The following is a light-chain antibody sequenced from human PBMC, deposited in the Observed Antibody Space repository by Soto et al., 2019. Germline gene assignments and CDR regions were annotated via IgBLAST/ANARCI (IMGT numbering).Light chain of an antibody. Sequence: DIQMTQSPSSLSASVGDRVTITCQASQDISNYLNWYQHKPGKAPKLLIYDASNLETGVPSRFSGSGSGTDFTFTISSLQPEDIATYYCQQYDNLPTWTFGQGTKVDIK. V-gene: IGKV1-33*01. CDR1: QDISNY. CDR2: DAS. CDR3: QQYDNLPTWT. J-gene: IGKJ1*01.